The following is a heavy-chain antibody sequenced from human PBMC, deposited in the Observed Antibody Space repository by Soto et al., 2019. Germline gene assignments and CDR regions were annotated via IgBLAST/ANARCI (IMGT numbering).Heavy chain of an antibody. J-gene: IGHJ2*01. Sequence: QVQLQESGPGLVKPSETLSLTCTVSGGSISSYYWSWIRQPPGKGLEWIGYIYYSGSTNYNPSLKSRVIISVDTSKNQFSLKLSSVTAADTAVYYCARVGYCSSTSCYYLDWYFDLWGRGTLVTVSS. CDR3: ARVGYCSSTSCYYLDWYFDL. CDR2: IYYSGST. D-gene: IGHD2-2*01. CDR1: GGSISSYY. V-gene: IGHV4-59*01.